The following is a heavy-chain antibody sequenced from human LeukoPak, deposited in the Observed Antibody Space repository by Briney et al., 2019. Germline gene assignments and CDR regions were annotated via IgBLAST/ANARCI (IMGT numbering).Heavy chain of an antibody. J-gene: IGHJ4*02. CDR1: GGSISSSSYY. D-gene: IGHD6-19*01. CDR2: ICYSGST. CDR3: ARIYSSGWYPYYFDY. Sequence: PPETLSLTCTVSGGSISSSSYYWGWIRQPPGKGLEWIGSICYSGSTYYNPSLKSRVTISVDTSKNQFSLKLSSVTAADTAVYYCARIYSSGWYPYYFDYWGQGTLVTVSS. V-gene: IGHV4-39*01.